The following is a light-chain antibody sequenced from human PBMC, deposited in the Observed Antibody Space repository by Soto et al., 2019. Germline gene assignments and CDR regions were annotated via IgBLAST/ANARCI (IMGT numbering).Light chain of an antibody. CDR2: EVS. J-gene: IGLJ1*01. CDR3: SSYAGSNNPYV. V-gene: IGLV2-8*01. CDR1: SSDVGGYNY. Sequence: QSALTQPPSASGSPGQSVTISCTGTSSDVGGYNYVSWYQQHPGKVPKVMIYEVSKRPSGVPDRFSGSKSGNTASLTVSGLQAEDEADYYCSSYAGSNNPYVFGTGTK.